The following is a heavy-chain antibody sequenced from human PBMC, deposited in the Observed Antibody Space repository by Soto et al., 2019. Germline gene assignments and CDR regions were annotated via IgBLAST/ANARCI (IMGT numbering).Heavy chain of an antibody. D-gene: IGHD3-22*01. Sequence: EVQLVESGGGLDQPGGSLRLSCAASGFTSSSYWIHWVRQAPGKGLVWVSRISNDGSSTNYADSVKGRFTISRDNAKNTVYLQMNSLRDEDTAVYYYARDTYYYDSSDHFSADAFDIWCQGTMVTVSS. CDR2: ISNDGSST. CDR3: ARDTYYYDSSDHFSADAFDI. CDR1: GFTSSSYW. J-gene: IGHJ3*02. V-gene: IGHV3-74*01.